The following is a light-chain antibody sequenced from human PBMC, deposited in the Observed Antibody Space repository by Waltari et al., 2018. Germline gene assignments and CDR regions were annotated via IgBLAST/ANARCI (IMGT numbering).Light chain of an antibody. CDR3: QQYGSTPWT. CDR1: QSVSSSY. V-gene: IGKV3-20*01. Sequence: IVLTQSPGTLSFSPGERATLSCRASQSVSSSYLAWYQQKPGQAPKVLIHGASNRATGIPDRFSGSGSGTDFTLTISRLEPEDFAVYYCQQYGSTPWTFGQGTKVEIK. CDR2: GAS. J-gene: IGKJ1*01.